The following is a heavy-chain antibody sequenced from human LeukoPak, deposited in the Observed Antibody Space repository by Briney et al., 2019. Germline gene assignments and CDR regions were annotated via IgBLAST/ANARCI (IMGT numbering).Heavy chain of an antibody. J-gene: IGHJ4*02. D-gene: IGHD1-26*01. CDR3: ARSGAKRYSGSYHFDY. Sequence: SGTLSLTCTVSGGSISRSNWWSWVRQPPGKGLEWIGEIYHSGSTNYNPSLKSRVTISVDKSKNQFSLKLSSVTAADTAVYYCARSGAKRYSGSYHFDYWGQGTLVTVSS. V-gene: IGHV4-4*02. CDR1: GGSISRSNW. CDR2: IYHSGST.